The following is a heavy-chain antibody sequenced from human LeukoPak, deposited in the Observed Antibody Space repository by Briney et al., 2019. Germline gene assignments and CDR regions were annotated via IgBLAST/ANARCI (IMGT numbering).Heavy chain of an antibody. J-gene: IGHJ3*02. Sequence: SETLSLTCAVYDGSFSASYWSWIRQPPGKGPEWIGEINHSGSTNYNPSLKSRVTISVDTSKNQLSLKLSSVTAADTAVYYCARRPYSSGNYKGAFDIWGQGTMVTVSS. D-gene: IGHD3-10*01. CDR2: INHSGST. CDR3: ARRPYSSGNYKGAFDI. V-gene: IGHV4-34*01. CDR1: DGSFSASY.